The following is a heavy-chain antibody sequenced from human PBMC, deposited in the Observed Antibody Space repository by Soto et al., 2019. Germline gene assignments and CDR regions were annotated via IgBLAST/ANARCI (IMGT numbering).Heavy chain of an antibody. J-gene: IGHJ5*02. CDR3: VRGGGGGLFDP. CDR2: ISPGSRYP. Sequence: GGSLRLSCAASGLTVSSNYMSWVRQAPGKGLEWLSYISPGSRYPAYADSVKGRFTISRDNAKRSLYLQMMSLTAEDTAIYYCVRGGGGGLFDPWGQGTMVTVSS. CDR1: GLTVSSNY. V-gene: IGHV3-11*06. D-gene: IGHD2-15*01.